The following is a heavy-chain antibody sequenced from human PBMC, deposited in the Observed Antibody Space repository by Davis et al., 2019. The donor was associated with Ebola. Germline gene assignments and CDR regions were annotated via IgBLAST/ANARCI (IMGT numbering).Heavy chain of an antibody. J-gene: IGHJ3*02. Sequence: ASVKVSCKASGYTFIGYYIHWVRQAPGQGLEWMGWINPHGGGTKYAKRFQVRHNLTRDMSISTAYMDLSRLKSYDTAVYYCARGRSSSRWAFDMWGQGTMVTVSS. D-gene: IGHD6-13*01. CDR2: INPHGGGT. CDR3: ARGRSSSRWAFDM. V-gene: IGHV1-2*02. CDR1: GYTFIGYY.